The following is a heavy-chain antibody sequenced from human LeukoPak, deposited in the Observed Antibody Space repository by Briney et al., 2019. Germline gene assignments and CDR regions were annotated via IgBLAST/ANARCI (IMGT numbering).Heavy chain of an antibody. D-gene: IGHD2-21*02. CDR2: INPTGGST. CDR3: ARDHYHKIHSVMVTAPDY. CDR1: GYTFTSYY. Sequence: GASVKVSCKASGYTFTSYYMHWVRQAPGEGLEWMGLINPTGGSTSYAQKFQGRVTMTRDTSTSTVYMELRSLRSEDAAVYYCARDHYHKIHSVMVTAPDYWGQGTLVIVSS. J-gene: IGHJ4*02. V-gene: IGHV1-46*01.